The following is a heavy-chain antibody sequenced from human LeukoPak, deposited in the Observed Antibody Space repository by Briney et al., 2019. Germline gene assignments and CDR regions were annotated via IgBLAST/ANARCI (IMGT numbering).Heavy chain of an antibody. J-gene: IGHJ4*02. V-gene: IGHV1-8*01. D-gene: IGHD4-23*01. CDR3: ARGLTTVLTPPVY. CDR2: MNPNSGNT. Sequence: ASVKVSCKASGYTFTSYVINWVRQATGQGLEWMGWMNPNSGNTGYAQKFQGRVTMTRNTSISTAYMDLSSLRSEDTAVYYCARGLTTVLTPPVYWGRGTLVTVSS. CDR1: GYTFTSYV.